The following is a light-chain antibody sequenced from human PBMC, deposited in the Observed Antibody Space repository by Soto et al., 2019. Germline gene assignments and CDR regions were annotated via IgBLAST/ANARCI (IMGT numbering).Light chain of an antibody. CDR2: AVS. CDR3: LQLNSYTFT. J-gene: IGKJ5*01. Sequence: IQLTQSPSSLSASVGDRVTITCRASQGINNYLAWYQQKPGKAPKPLIYAVSSLQSGVPLIFRDSGSGTYFTLSISSLQPEDFATYYCLQLNSYTFTFAQGTRLEIK. V-gene: IGKV1-9*01. CDR1: QGINNY.